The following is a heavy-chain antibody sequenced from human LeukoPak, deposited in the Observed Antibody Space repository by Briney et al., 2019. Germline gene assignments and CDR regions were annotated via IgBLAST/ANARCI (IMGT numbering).Heavy chain of an antibody. CDR1: GFTFDDYG. CDR2: INWNGGST. D-gene: IGHD3-22*01. J-gene: IGHJ4*02. V-gene: IGHV3-20*04. CDR3: ASSYDSSGYLFDY. Sequence: GGSLRLSCAASGFTFDDYGMSSVRHAPGKGLEWVSGINWNGGSTGYADSVKGRFTISRDNAKNSLYLQMNSLRAEDTALYYCASSYDSSGYLFDYWGQGTLVTVSS.